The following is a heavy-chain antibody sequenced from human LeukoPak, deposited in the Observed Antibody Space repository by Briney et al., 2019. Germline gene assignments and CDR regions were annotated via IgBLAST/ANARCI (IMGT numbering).Heavy chain of an antibody. V-gene: IGHV3-23*01. Sequence: SGGSLRLSCAASGFTFSSYAMSWVRQAPGKGLEWVSAISGSGGSTYYTDSVKGRFTIPRDNSKNTLYLQMNSLRAEDTAVYYCAKYKENIVVVPAAMDYWGQGTLVTVSS. CDR1: GFTFSSYA. D-gene: IGHD2-2*01. CDR2: ISGSGGST. CDR3: AKYKENIVVVPAAMDY. J-gene: IGHJ4*02.